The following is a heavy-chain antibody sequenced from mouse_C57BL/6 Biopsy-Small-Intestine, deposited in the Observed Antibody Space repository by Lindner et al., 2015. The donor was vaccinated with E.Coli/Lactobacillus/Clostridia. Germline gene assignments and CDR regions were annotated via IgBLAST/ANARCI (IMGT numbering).Heavy chain of an antibody. CDR1: GYSITSGYD. Sequence: VQLQESGPGMVKPSQSLSLTCTVTGYSITSGYDWHWIRHFPGNKLEWMGYISYSGSTNYNPSLKSRISITHDTSKNHFSLKLNSVTTEDTATYYCARGYYGSSYGYYFDYWGQGTTLTVSS. D-gene: IGHD1-1*01. J-gene: IGHJ2*01. CDR2: ISYSGST. CDR3: ARGYYGSSYGYYFDY. V-gene: IGHV3-1*01.